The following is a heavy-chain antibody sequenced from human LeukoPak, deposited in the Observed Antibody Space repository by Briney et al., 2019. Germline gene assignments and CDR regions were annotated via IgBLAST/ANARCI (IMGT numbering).Heavy chain of an antibody. CDR2: ISWNSGSI. Sequence: GGSLRLSCAASGFTFDDYAMHWVRQAPGKGLEWVSGISWNSGSIGYADSVKGRFTISRDNAKNSLYLQMNSLKTEDTAVYYCAGDYNFLTGLNYWGQGTLVTVSS. J-gene: IGHJ4*02. CDR3: AGDYNFLTGLNY. CDR1: GFTFDDYA. V-gene: IGHV3-9*01. D-gene: IGHD3-9*01.